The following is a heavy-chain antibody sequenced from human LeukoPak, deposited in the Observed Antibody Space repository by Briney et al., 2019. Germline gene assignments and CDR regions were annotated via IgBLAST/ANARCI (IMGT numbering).Heavy chain of an antibody. J-gene: IGHJ3*02. Sequence: PSETLSLTCTVSGGSLSSSSYYWGWIRQHPGKGLEWIGSIYYSGSTYYNPSLKSRVTISVDTSKNQFSLKLSHVTAADTAVYYCAGRLVNYYDSSGYDAFDIWGQGIMVTVSS. V-gene: IGHV4-39*01. CDR1: GGSLSSSSYY. CDR3: AGRLVNYYDSSGYDAFDI. CDR2: IYYSGST. D-gene: IGHD3-22*01.